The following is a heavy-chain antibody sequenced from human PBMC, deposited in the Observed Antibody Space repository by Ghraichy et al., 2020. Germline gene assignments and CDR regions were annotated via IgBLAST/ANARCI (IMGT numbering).Heavy chain of an antibody. V-gene: IGHV4-34*01. D-gene: IGHD3-10*01. CDR1: GGSFSGYY. J-gene: IGHJ4*02. CDR3: ARGVGPRTYYYGSGSHPFDY. Sequence: GSLRLSCAVYGGSFSGYYWSWIRQPPGKGLEWIGEINHSGSTNYNPSLKSRVTISGDTSKNQFSLKLSSVTAADTAVYYCARGVGPRTYYYGSGSHPFDYWGQGTLVTVSS. CDR2: INHSGST.